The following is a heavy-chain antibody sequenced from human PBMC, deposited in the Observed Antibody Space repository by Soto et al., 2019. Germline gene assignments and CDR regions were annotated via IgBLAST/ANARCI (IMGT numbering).Heavy chain of an antibody. V-gene: IGHV4-34*01. J-gene: IGHJ6*02. CDR1: GGSFSGYY. CDR3: ARGRHILTGYYRDLNYGMDG. D-gene: IGHD3-9*01. CDR2: INHSGST. Sequence: SETLSLTCAVYGGSFSGYYWSWIRQPPGKGLEWIGEINHSGSTNYNPSLKSRVTISVDMSKNQFSLKLSSVTAADTAVYYCARGRHILTGYYRDLNYGMDGWGQGTTVT.